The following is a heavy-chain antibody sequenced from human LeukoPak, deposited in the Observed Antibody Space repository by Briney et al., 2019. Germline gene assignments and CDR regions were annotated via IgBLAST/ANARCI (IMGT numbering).Heavy chain of an antibody. CDR1: GYTFTGYY. Sequence: ASVKVSCKASGYTFTGYYMHWLRQAPGQGLEWMGWINPNSGGTNYAQKFQGRVTMTRDTSISTAYMELSRLRSDDTAVYYCARSRGGVVAATRTGNAFDIWGQGTMVTVSS. CDR3: ARSRGGVVAATRTGNAFDI. V-gene: IGHV1-2*02. J-gene: IGHJ3*02. CDR2: INPNSGGT. D-gene: IGHD2-15*01.